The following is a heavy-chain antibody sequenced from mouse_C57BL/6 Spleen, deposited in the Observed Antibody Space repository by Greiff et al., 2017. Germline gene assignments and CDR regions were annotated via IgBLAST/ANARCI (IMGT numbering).Heavy chain of an antibody. CDR2: FHPYNDDT. Sequence: VQRVESGAELVKPGASVKMSCKASGYTFTTYPIAWMKQNPGKSLEWIGNFHPYNDDTKYNEKFKGKATLTVEKSSSTVYLELSRLTSDDSAVYYCARGDYDYDDGYYFDDWGQGTTLTVSS. J-gene: IGHJ2*01. D-gene: IGHD2-4*01. CDR3: ARGDYDYDDGYYFDD. V-gene: IGHV1-47*01. CDR1: GYTFTTYP.